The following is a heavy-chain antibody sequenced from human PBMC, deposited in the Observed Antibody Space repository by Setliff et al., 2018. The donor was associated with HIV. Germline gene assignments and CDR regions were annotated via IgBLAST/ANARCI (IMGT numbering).Heavy chain of an antibody. CDR3: ARRGYYDSSGYYYYPLFDY. J-gene: IGHJ4*02. Sequence: GGSLRLSCAASGFTFSSYEMNWVRQAPGKGLEWVSYISSSGSTMYYADSVKGRFTISRDNAKNSLYLQMNSLRAEDTAVYYCARRGYYDSSGYYYYPLFDYWGQGTLVTVSS. V-gene: IGHV3-48*03. D-gene: IGHD3-22*01. CDR2: ISSSGSTM. CDR1: GFTFSSYE.